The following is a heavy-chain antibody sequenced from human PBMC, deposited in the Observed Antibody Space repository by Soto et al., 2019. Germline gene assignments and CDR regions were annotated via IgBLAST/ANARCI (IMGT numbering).Heavy chain of an antibody. V-gene: IGHV4-30-4*01. CDR3: ARTTNAHNDYGDPRYWFDP. CDR1: GGSISSGDYY. CDR2: IYYSGST. J-gene: IGHJ5*02. Sequence: KQSQTLSLTCTVSGGSISSGDYYWSWIRQPPGKGLEWIGYIYYSGSTYYNPSLKSRVTISVDTSKNQFSLKLSSVTAADTAVYYCARTTNAHNDYGDPRYWFDPWGQGTLVTVSS. D-gene: IGHD4-17*01.